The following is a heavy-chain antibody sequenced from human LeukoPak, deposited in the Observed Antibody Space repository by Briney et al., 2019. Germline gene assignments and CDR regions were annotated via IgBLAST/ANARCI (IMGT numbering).Heavy chain of an antibody. Sequence: ASVKVSCKASGYTFTGYYMHWVRQAPGQGLEWMGWINPNSGGTNYAQKFQGRVTMTRDTSISTAYMELSRLRSDDTAVYYCARLSYYYDSSGLYYFDYWGQGTLVTVSS. J-gene: IGHJ4*02. CDR1: GYTFTGYY. D-gene: IGHD3-22*01. CDR3: ARLSYYYDSSGLYYFDY. V-gene: IGHV1-2*02. CDR2: INPNSGGT.